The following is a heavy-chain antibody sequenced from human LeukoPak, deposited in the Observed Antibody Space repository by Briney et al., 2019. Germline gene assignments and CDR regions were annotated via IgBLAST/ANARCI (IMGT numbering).Heavy chain of an antibody. CDR1: GYTFTSYY. J-gene: IGHJ4*02. Sequence: ASVKVSCKASGYTFTSYYMQWVRRAPGQGLEWMGWISAYNGNTNYAQKLQGRVTMTTDTSTSTAYMELRSLRSDDTAVYYCARDKDDYGDSFDYWGQGTLVTVSS. V-gene: IGHV1-18*04. CDR2: ISAYNGNT. CDR3: ARDKDDYGDSFDY. D-gene: IGHD4-17*01.